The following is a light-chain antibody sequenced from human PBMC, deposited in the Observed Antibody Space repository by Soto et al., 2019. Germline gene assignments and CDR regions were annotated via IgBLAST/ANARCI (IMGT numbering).Light chain of an antibody. J-gene: IGLJ1*01. V-gene: IGLV1-40*01. Sequence: QSVLTQPPSVSGAPGQRVTISCTGSSSNIGAGDDVHWYQLVPGTAPKLLIYANNNRPSGVPDRFSGSKSDTSASLAITGLQAEDEADYYCQSYDTSLSILYVFGTGTKLTVL. CDR3: QSYDTSLSILYV. CDR1: SSNIGAGDD. CDR2: ANN.